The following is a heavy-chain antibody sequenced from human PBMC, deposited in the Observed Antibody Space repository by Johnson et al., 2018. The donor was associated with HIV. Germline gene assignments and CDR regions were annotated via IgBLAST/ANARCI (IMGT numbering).Heavy chain of an antibody. CDR2: ISSSGNSM. Sequence: QVQLVESGGGLVKPGGSLRLSCAASGFTFSDYYMRWIRQAPGKGLEWVSYISSSGNSMYYADSVKGRFTISRDNAKNSLYLQMNILRAEDTAVYYCATGVVVTAMNDALDIWGQGTMVTVSS. CDR3: ATGVVVTAMNDALDI. CDR1: GFTFSDYY. J-gene: IGHJ3*02. V-gene: IGHV3-11*04. D-gene: IGHD2-21*02.